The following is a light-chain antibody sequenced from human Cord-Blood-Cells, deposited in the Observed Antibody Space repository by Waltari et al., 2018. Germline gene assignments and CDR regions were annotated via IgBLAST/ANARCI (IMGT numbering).Light chain of an antibody. Sequence: NIMLTQPHSVSESPGKTVTSSCTRSSGSIASNYLQWYQQRPGSSPTTVFYEDNQRPSGVPDRFSGSIDSSSNSASLTISGRKTEDEADYYCQSYDSNVVFGGGTKLTVL. CDR3: QSYDSNVV. CDR1: SGSIASNY. J-gene: IGLJ2*01. CDR2: EDN. V-gene: IGLV6-57*01.